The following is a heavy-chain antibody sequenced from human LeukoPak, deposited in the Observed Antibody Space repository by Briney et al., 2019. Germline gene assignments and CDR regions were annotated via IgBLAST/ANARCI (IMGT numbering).Heavy chain of an antibody. CDR3: AREGLRNAYNPLGY. CDR1: GGSFSGYY. CDR2: IKQSENT. J-gene: IGHJ4*02. Sequence: SETLSLTCDVYGGSFSGYYWSWIRQPPGKGLEWIGEIKQSENTNYNPSLKSRVTISIDPSKNQISLKLNSVTAADTAVYFCAREGLRNAYNPLGYWGQGTLVTVSS. V-gene: IGHV4-34*01. D-gene: IGHD5-24*01.